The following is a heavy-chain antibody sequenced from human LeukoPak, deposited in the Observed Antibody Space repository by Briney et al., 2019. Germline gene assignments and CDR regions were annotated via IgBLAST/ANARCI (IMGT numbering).Heavy chain of an antibody. Sequence: PGGSLRLSCAASGFTFSSYAMHWVRQAPGKGLEWVAVISYDGSNKYYADSVKGRFTISRDNSKNTLYLQMNSLRAEDTAVYYCARDPGGTGGHYWGQGTLVTVSS. CDR2: ISYDGSNK. D-gene: IGHD2-15*01. J-gene: IGHJ4*02. CDR3: ARDPGGTGGHY. CDR1: GFTFSSYA. V-gene: IGHV3-30-3*01.